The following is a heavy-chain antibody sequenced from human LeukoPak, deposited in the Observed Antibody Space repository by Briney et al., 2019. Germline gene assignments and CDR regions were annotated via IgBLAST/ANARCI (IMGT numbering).Heavy chain of an antibody. CDR2: ISGSGGST. Sequence: GGSLRLSCAASGFTFSSYAMSWVRQAPGKGLEWVSAISGSGGSTYYADSVKGRFTISRDNSKNTLYLQMNSLRAEDTAVYYCAKDRSILTGYPNWFDPWGQGTLVTVSS. J-gene: IGHJ5*02. CDR1: GFTFSSYA. D-gene: IGHD3-9*01. CDR3: AKDRSILTGYPNWFDP. V-gene: IGHV3-23*01.